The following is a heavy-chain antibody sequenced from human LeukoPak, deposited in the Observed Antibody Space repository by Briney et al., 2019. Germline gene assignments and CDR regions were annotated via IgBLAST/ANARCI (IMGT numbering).Heavy chain of an antibody. D-gene: IGHD3-22*01. Sequence: GASVKVSCKVSGYTLTELSMHWVRQAPGKGLEWMGGFDPEDGETIYAQKFQGRVTMTEDTSTGTAYMELSSLRSEDTAVYYCATLPKYYYDSSGYPYYFDYWGQGTLVTVSS. CDR1: GYTLTELS. CDR2: FDPEDGET. J-gene: IGHJ4*02. CDR3: ATLPKYYYDSSGYPYYFDY. V-gene: IGHV1-24*01.